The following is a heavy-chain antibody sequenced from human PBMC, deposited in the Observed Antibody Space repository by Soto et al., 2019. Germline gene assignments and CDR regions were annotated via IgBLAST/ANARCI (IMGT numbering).Heavy chain of an antibody. J-gene: IGHJ3*02. CDR2: INPSGGST. Sequence: ASVKVSCKASGYTFTSYYMHWVRQAPGQGLEWMGIINPSGGSTSYAQKFQGRVTMTRDTSTSTVYMELSSLRSEDTAVYYCAREVWAETTKKTSHDAFDIWGKGTRVTV. CDR3: AREVWAETTKKTSHDAFDI. D-gene: IGHD1-1*01. CDR1: GYTFTSYY. V-gene: IGHV1-46*01.